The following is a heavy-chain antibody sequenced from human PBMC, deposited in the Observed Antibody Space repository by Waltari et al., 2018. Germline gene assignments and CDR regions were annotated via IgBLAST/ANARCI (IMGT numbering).Heavy chain of an antibody. CDR1: GVTVSRHG. CDR3: ARGSAGKPLDN. J-gene: IGHJ4*02. CDR2: ITYDGGRK. D-gene: IGHD2-15*01. V-gene: IGHV3-30*03. Sequence: QVRLAASGGGVVQSGGSMRLSWEASGVTVSRHGLHGVRQAPGKGLEWVAFITYDGGRKFYSDSRKGRFTISRDNSKDILFLDMNNLRRDDTAVYFCARGSAGKPLDNWGQGALVTVSS.